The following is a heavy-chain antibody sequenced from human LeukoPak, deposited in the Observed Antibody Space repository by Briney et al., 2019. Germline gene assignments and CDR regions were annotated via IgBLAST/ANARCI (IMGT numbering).Heavy chain of an antibody. V-gene: IGHV1-2*02. Sequence: GASVKVSCKASGYTFTGYYMHWVRQAPGQGLEWRGWINPNSGGTNYAQKFQGRVTMTRDTSISTAYMELSRLRSDDTAVYYCARGCCSGGSCRYPRRNWLDPWGQGTLVTVSS. J-gene: IGHJ5*02. CDR1: GYTFTGYY. D-gene: IGHD2-15*01. CDR2: INPNSGGT. CDR3: ARGCCSGGSCRYPRRNWLDP.